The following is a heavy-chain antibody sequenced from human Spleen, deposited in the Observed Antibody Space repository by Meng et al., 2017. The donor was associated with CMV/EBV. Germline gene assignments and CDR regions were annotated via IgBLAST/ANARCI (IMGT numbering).Heavy chain of an antibody. V-gene: IGHV3-74*01. CDR2: INTDGITL. CDR3: ARASGGIYAGYDNTFDS. CDR1: GFTFSSHW. J-gene: IGHJ4*02. D-gene: IGHD5-12*01. Sequence: GESLKISCAASGFTFSSHWMHWVRQAPGKELVWVSHINTDGITLNYADSVKGRFTISRDNAQNTLYLQMNSLRAEDTAVYYCARASGGIYAGYDNTFDSWGQGFLVTVSS.